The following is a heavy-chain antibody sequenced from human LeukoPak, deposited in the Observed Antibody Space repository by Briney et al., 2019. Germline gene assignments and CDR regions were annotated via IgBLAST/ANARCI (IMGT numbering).Heavy chain of an antibody. V-gene: IGHV3-23*01. CDR1: GFTFSSYA. D-gene: IGHD5-12*01. CDR3: AKDKYGWLSSDWYFDL. Sequence: PGGSLRLSCAASGFTFSSYAMSWVRQAPGKGLEWVSAISGSGGSTYYADSVKGRFTISRDNSKNTLSLQMHSLRTEDTAIYYCAKDKYGWLSSDWYFDLWGRGPLVTVSS. CDR2: ISGSGGST. J-gene: IGHJ2*01.